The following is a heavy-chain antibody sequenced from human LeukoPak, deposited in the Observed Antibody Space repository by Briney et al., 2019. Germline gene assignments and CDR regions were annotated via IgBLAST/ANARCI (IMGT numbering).Heavy chain of an antibody. CDR2: ISSGSGSI. J-gene: IGHJ4*02. D-gene: IGHD6-13*01. Sequence: GGSLRLSCAASGFTFSSFSMIWVRQAPGKGLEWLSYISSGSGSIYYADSVKGRFTISRDNAKNSLYLQMNSLRAEDTAVYYCARKRESSSSWYGGLAYWGQGTLVTVSS. V-gene: IGHV3-48*01. CDR1: GFTFSSFS. CDR3: ARKRESSSSWYGGLAY.